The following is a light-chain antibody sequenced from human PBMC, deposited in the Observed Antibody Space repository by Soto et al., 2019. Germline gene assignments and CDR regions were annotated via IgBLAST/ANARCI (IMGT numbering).Light chain of an antibody. CDR3: SSYTSSSTHII. Sequence: QSVLTQPASVSGSPGQSITISCTGTDSDIGSYNYVSWYQHHPGKAPKLMIYEVSNRPSGVSNRFSGSQSGNTASLTISGLQAEYEADYFCSSYTSSSTHIIFGGGTKLTVL. V-gene: IGLV2-14*01. CDR2: EVS. J-gene: IGLJ2*01. CDR1: DSDIGSYNY.